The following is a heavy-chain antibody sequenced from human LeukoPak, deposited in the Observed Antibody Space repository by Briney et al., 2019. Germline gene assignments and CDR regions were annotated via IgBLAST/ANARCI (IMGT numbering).Heavy chain of an antibody. CDR3: VSIAAAGTNYYYMDV. D-gene: IGHD6-13*01. Sequence: SETLSLTCTVSGGSISSNYWRWIRQPAGKGLEWIGRIYTSGSTNYNPSLKSRVTMSVDTSKNQFSLKLSSVTAADTAVYYCVSIAAAGTNYYYMDVWGKGTTVTVSS. CDR2: IYTSGST. J-gene: IGHJ6*03. CDR1: GGSISSNY. V-gene: IGHV4-4*07.